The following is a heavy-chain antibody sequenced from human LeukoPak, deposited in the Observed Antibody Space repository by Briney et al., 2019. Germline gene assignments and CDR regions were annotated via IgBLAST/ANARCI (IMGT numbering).Heavy chain of an antibody. Sequence: PGGSLRLSCAASGFTFSSYAMSWVRQAPGKGLEWVSAISGSGGSTYYADSVKGRFTISRDNSKNTLYLQMNSLRAEVTAVYYCAKVIAVAGIAFDYWGQGTLVTVSS. J-gene: IGHJ4*02. CDR2: ISGSGGST. V-gene: IGHV3-23*01. CDR3: AKVIAVAGIAFDY. CDR1: GFTFSSYA. D-gene: IGHD6-19*01.